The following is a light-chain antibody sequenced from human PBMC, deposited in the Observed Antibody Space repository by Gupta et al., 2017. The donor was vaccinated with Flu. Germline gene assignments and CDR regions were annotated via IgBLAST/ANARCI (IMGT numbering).Light chain of an antibody. V-gene: IGKV1-5*03. J-gene: IGKJ4*01. CDR3: QQYNSSPLT. CDR2: KAS. CDR1: QSISSW. Sequence: EIQMTQSPSTLSASVGDRVTITCRAIQSISSWLAWYQQKPGKAPKLLIYKASSLESGVPSRFSGSGSGTEFTLTISRLQPDDFATYYCQQYNSSPLTFGGGTKVEIK.